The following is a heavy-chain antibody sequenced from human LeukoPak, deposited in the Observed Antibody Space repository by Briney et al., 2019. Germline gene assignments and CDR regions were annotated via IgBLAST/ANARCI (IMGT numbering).Heavy chain of an antibody. CDR1: GYTFTSYD. Sequence: ASVKVSCKASGYTFTSYDINWVRQATGQGLEWMGWMNPNSGNTGYAQKFQGRVTITRNTSISTAYMELSSLRSEDTAVYYCARVDEYSSSRYFDYWGQGTLVTVSS. CDR3: ARVDEYSSSRYFDY. D-gene: IGHD6-6*01. CDR2: MNPNSGNT. J-gene: IGHJ4*02. V-gene: IGHV1-8*03.